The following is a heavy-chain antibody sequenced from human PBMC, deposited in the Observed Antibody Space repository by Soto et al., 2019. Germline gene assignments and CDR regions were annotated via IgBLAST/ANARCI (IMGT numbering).Heavy chain of an antibody. CDR3: ARGSHFDFSSGYADSFDV. J-gene: IGHJ3*01. CDR1: GGSFIGYY. D-gene: IGHD3-3*01. V-gene: IGHV4-34*01. Sequence: SETLSLTCAVYGGSFIGYYWGWFRQPPGKGLELIGEVKHSGNINYNPSLKTRLTVSVDTSKNQFSLKLSSMTAADTAMYYCARGSHFDFSSGYADSFDVWGQGTMVTVSS. CDR2: VKHSGNI.